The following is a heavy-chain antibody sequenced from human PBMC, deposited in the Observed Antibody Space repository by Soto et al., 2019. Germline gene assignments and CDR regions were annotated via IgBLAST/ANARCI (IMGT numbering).Heavy chain of an antibody. CDR3: ARDVAGSGSHFDY. V-gene: IGHV3-33*01. CDR2: IWHDGSNK. D-gene: IGHD3-10*01. Sequence: QVQLVESGGGVVQPGRSLRLSCAASGFTFSSSAMHWVRQVPGKGLEWVAIIWHDGSNKYYGYSVKGRFTISRDNSKNSVSLQMNSLRGEDTAMYYCARDVAGSGSHFDYWGQGILVTVSS. J-gene: IGHJ4*02. CDR1: GFTFSSSA.